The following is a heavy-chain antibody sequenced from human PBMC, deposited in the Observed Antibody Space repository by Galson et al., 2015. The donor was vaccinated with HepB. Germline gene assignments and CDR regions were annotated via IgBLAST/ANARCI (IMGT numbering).Heavy chain of an antibody. V-gene: IGHV4-39*01. CDR2: IYYTGTT. CDR1: GGSISSGSYY. J-gene: IGHJ4*02. D-gene: IGHD3-16*01. Sequence: ETLSLTCTVSGGSISSGSYYWGWVRQSPGKGLEWIGTIYYTGTTYYNPSLKSRVTMSVDTSKNQFSLNLSSVTAADTAVYYCARGQWGNYYELHYWGQGTLVTVSS. CDR3: ARGQWGNYYELHY.